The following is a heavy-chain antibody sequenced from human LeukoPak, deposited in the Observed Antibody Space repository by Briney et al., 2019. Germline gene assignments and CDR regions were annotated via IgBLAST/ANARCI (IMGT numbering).Heavy chain of an antibody. Sequence: SETLSLTCTVSGDSISSYYWSWIRQPAGKGLEWIGRLYGSGSTNYNPSLKSRVTMSVDTSKNQFSLKLNSVTAADAAVYYCAREAKVLNGDLILFDYYYYYMDVWGKGTTVTVSS. CDR1: GDSISSYY. V-gene: IGHV4-4*07. CDR2: LYGSGST. D-gene: IGHD4-17*01. J-gene: IGHJ6*03. CDR3: AREAKVLNGDLILFDYYYYYMDV.